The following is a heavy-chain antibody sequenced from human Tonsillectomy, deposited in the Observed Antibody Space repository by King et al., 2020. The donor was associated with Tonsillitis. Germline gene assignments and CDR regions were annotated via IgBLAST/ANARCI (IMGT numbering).Heavy chain of an antibody. CDR2: INPSGTGT. CDR1: GYSFTNYY. J-gene: IGHJ2*01. Sequence: VQLVQSGAEVKEPGASLKVSCKASGYSFTNYYMHWVRQAPGQRLEWMGLINPSGTGTGYAQNFQGRITMTRDMSTGTDYMELSSLRSDVTAVYYCAREGGSLRQFDLWGRGTLVTVSS. D-gene: IGHD3-16*01. V-gene: IGHV1-46*01. CDR3: AREGGSLRQFDL.